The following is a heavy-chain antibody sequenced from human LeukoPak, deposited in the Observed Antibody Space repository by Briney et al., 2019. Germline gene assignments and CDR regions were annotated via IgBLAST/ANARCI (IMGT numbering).Heavy chain of an antibody. Sequence: GGSLRLSCAASGFTFSSYSMNWVRQAPGKGLEWVSYISGSSSTIYYADSVKGRFTISRDNAKNSLYLQMNSLRDEDTAVYYCARDSGTTYYYYYYGMDVWGQGTTVTVSS. CDR3: ARDSGTTYYYYYYGMDV. J-gene: IGHJ6*02. V-gene: IGHV3-48*02. CDR1: GFTFSSYS. D-gene: IGHD1-7*01. CDR2: ISGSSSTI.